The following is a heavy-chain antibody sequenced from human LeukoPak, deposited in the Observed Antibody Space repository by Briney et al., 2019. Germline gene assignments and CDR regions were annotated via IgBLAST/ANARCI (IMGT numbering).Heavy chain of an antibody. V-gene: IGHV4-59*02. Sequence: SETLSLTYTVSGGSVSPYYWSWIRQPPGKGLEWIGYIYYSGTTNYNPSLKSRVTMSVDTSKNQFSLKLSSVTAADTAVYYCARDRGKYYYDSSGSNAFDIWGQGTMVTVSS. CDR1: GGSVSPYY. D-gene: IGHD3-22*01. CDR2: IYYSGTT. J-gene: IGHJ3*02. CDR3: ARDRGKYYYDSSGSNAFDI.